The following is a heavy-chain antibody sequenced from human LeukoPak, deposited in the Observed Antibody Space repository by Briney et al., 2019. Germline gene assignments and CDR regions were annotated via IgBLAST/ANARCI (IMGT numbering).Heavy chain of an antibody. CDR1: GFTFSNYG. V-gene: IGHV3-48*01. CDR2: ISIITSTI. D-gene: IGHD3-16*01. J-gene: IGHJ4*02. Sequence: GGSLRLSCAASGFTFSNYGMNWLRQAPGKGLEWVSYISIITSTIYYADSVKGRFTISRDNAKNSLYLQMNSLRAEDTAVYYCARRGDYMAFDYWGQGTLVTVSS. CDR3: ARRGDYMAFDY.